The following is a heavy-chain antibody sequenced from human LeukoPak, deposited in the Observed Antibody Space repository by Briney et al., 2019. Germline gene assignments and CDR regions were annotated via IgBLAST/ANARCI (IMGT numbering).Heavy chain of an antibody. V-gene: IGHV4-61*09. J-gene: IGHJ5*02. CDR2: IYPSGRT. CDR1: GGSISSGSHY. Sequence: SQTLSLTCTVSGGSISSGSHYWSWIRQPAGKGLDWVGHIYPSGRTNYNPSLTGRVTITIDTSKNQFSLKLSSVTAADTAVYYCARAAVVGRVVVAATVNWFDPWGQGTLVTVSS. CDR3: ARAAVVGRVVVAATVNWFDP. D-gene: IGHD2-15*01.